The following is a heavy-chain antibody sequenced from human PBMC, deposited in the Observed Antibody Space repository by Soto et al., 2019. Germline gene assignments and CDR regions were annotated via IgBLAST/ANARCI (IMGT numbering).Heavy chain of an antibody. CDR1: GFTFINYA. Sequence: PGGSLRLSCSASGFTFINYAMTWVRQAPGTGLQWVSLISGSGRTTFYADSVKGRFTISRDNSKNTLYLEMNSLRAEDTAVYYCAKSFDSSGFGPYYFDSWGPGALVTVSS. CDR3: AKSFDSSGFGPYYFDS. J-gene: IGHJ4*02. CDR2: ISGSGRTT. D-gene: IGHD3-22*01. V-gene: IGHV3-23*01.